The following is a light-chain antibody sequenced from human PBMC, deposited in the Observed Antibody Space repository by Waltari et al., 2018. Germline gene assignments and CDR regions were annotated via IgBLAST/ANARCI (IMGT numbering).Light chain of an antibody. V-gene: IGLV1-40*01. J-gene: IGLJ1*01. Sequence: QSVLTQPPSLSGAPGQRVTIACPGTSSNIGPGYVVPSYQQFPGTAHKLLIYDNTNRHSGVPARFSGSKSGTSASLAITGLQAEDEADYYCQSYDSSLRGFYVFGTGTKVTV. CDR2: DNT. CDR3: QSYDSSLRGFYV. CDR1: SSNIGPGYV.